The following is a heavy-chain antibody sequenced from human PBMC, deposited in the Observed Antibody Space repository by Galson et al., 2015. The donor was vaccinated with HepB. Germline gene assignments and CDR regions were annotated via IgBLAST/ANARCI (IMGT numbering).Heavy chain of an antibody. J-gene: IGHJ4*02. CDR3: AHRRYYYGTWDWGDFDY. Sequence: PALVKPTQTLALTCTFSGFSLTTRGVGVGWIRQPPGKALEWLAFVYWDDDNRYSPSLRSRLTVTKDTSNNRVVLIMTNVDPLDTATYFCAHRRYYYGTWDWGDFDYWGQGTLVTVSS. CDR1: GFSLTTRGVG. D-gene: IGHD3-16*01. CDR2: VYWDDDN. V-gene: IGHV2-5*02.